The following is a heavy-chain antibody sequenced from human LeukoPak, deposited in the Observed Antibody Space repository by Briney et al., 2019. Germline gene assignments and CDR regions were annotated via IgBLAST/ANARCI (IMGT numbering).Heavy chain of an antibody. J-gene: IGHJ4*02. D-gene: IGHD3-10*01. V-gene: IGHV1-2*02. Sequence: ASVTVSCTASGYSFTAFYIHWVRQAPGQGLEWMGWIHPRSGETNYAYKFRGRVTMTRDTSISTTYMDLGSLGSDDTAVYYCARDGEYGTGSYYRGCFDYWGQGTLVTVSS. CDR1: GYSFTAFY. CDR2: IHPRSGET. CDR3: ARDGEYGTGSYYRGCFDY.